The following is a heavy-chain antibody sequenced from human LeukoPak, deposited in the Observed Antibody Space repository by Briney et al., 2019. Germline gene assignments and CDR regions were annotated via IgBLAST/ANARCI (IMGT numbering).Heavy chain of an antibody. CDR3: ARGILGRSGGESDY. D-gene: IGHD2-21*01. CDR2: ISRSGSTI. V-gene: IGHV3-48*02. Sequence: GGSLRLSCAASGFTFSSYSMNWVRQAPGKGLEWVSYISRSGSTIYYADSVKGRFTTSRDNAKNSPYLQMNSLRDEDTAVYYCARGILGRSGGESDYWGQGTLVTVSS. CDR1: GFTFSSYS. J-gene: IGHJ4*02.